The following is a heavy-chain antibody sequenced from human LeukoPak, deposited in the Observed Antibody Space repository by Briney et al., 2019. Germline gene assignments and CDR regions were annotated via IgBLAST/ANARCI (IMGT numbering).Heavy chain of an antibody. CDR3: AKSDGYGLIDI. D-gene: IGHD3-22*01. CDR1: GGSFSGYY. CDR2: IFYSGST. Sequence: SETLSLTCAVYGGSFSGYYWSWIRQPPGKALEWIGNIFYSGSTYYSPSLKSRVTISLDTSRNQFSLNLNSVTAADTAVYYCAKSDGYGLIDIWGQGTMVTVSS. J-gene: IGHJ3*02. V-gene: IGHV4-34*12.